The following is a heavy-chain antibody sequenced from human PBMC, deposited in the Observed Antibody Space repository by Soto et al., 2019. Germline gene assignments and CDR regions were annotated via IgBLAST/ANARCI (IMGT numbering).Heavy chain of an antibody. D-gene: IGHD1-26*01. Sequence: GASVKVSCKASGYSFTGHYIHWVRQAPEQGPEWMGEIGPESGATRYAQKFQGRVTMNMDTSITTVYMELNNLRPDDTAIYYCGRGRSGQIVVFYWGQGTPVTVSS. J-gene: IGHJ4*02. CDR1: GYSFTGHY. CDR2: IGPESGAT. V-gene: IGHV1-2*02. CDR3: GRGRSGQIVVFY.